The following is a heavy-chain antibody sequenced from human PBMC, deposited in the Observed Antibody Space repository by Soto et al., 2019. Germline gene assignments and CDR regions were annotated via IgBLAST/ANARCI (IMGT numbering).Heavy chain of an antibody. CDR2: IDPTDSSS. D-gene: IGHD3-10*01. V-gene: IGHV5-10-1*03. Sequence: EVLLVQSGAEVKKPGESLQISCKGSGYNFGGYWISWVRQTPGKGLEWMGRIDPTDSSSNYNPSFEGHVTVSAEKSISTAYLEWSSLKTSDTAIYYCARHGAYTFSENFDFWGQGTLVTVFS. J-gene: IGHJ4*02. CDR1: GYNFGGYW. CDR3: ARHGAYTFSENFDF.